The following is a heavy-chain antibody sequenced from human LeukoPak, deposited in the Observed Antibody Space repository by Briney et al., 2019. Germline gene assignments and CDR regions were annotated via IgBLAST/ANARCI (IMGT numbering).Heavy chain of an antibody. CDR3: VVASDALDL. J-gene: IGHJ3*01. CDR2: IDSDGRTT. CDR1: GFTFSIYW. V-gene: IGHV3-74*01. Sequence: GGSLRLSCAASGFTFSIYWMYWVRQAPGKGLLWVSRIDSDGRTTDYADSLRGRFIISRDNSKNTLYLQMNSLKADDTAIYYCVVASDALDLWGQGTTVTVSS. D-gene: IGHD5-12*01.